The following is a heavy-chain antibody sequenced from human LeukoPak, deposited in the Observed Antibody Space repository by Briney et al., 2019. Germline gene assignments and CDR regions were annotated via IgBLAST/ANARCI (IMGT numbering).Heavy chain of an antibody. Sequence: SGGSLRLSCAASGFTVRSNYMSWVRQAPGKGLEWVSVIYSGGSTYYADSVKGRFTISRDNSKNTLYLQMNSLRAEDTAVYYCARKGYSYGYEYYFDYWGQGTLVTVSS. CDR2: IYSGGST. V-gene: IGHV3-66*01. J-gene: IGHJ4*02. D-gene: IGHD5-18*01. CDR1: GFTVRSNY. CDR3: ARKGYSYGYEYYFDY.